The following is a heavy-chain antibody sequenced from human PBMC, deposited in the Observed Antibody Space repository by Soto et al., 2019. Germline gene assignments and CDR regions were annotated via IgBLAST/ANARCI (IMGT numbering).Heavy chain of an antibody. CDR3: ARAGKVTFGGVIVFGFDY. V-gene: IGHV4-34*01. CDR1: GGSFSGYY. D-gene: IGHD3-16*02. Sequence: SETLSLTCAVYGGSFSGYYWSWIRQPPGKGLEWIGEINHSGSTNYNPSLKSRVTISVDTSKNHFSLKLSSVTAADTAVYYCARAGKVTFGGVIVFGFDYWGQGTLVTVSS. CDR2: INHSGST. J-gene: IGHJ4*02.